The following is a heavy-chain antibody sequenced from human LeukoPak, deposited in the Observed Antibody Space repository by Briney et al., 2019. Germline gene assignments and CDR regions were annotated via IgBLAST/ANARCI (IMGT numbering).Heavy chain of an antibody. CDR1: GSSISSYY. V-gene: IGHV4-4*07. D-gene: IGHD6-13*01. Sequence: SETLSLTCTVSGSSISSYYWSWIRQPAGKGLEWIGRIYTSGSTNYNPSLKSRVTMSVDTSKNQFSLKLSSVTAADTAVYYCARDIAAAGTLSRYYYMDVWGKGTTVTISS. J-gene: IGHJ6*03. CDR2: IYTSGST. CDR3: ARDIAAAGTLSRYYYMDV.